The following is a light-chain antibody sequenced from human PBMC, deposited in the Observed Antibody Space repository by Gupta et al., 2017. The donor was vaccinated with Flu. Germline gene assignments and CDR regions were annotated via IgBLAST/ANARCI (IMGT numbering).Light chain of an antibody. V-gene: IGKV3-11*01. CDR2: DAS. J-gene: IGKJ4*01. Sequence: EIVLTQSPATLSLSPGERATLSCRASRSVGSYLAWFQQKPRQAPRLLIYDASSRETGIPARFSGSGSGTDFTLTISSLEPEDVAVYYCQQRGDWPLTFGGGTKVEIK. CDR1: RSVGSY. CDR3: QQRGDWPLT.